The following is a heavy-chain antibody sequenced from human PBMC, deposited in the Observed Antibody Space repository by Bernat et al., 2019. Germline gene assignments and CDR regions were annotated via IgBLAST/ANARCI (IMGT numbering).Heavy chain of an antibody. Sequence: EVQLVESGGGLVKPGGSLRLSCAASGFTFSSYSMNWVRQAPVKGLEWVSSISSSSSYIYYADSVKGRFTISRDNAKNSLYLQMNSLRAEDTAVYYCARDKYYDCWSGYILPGDYWGQGTLVTVSS. D-gene: IGHD3-3*01. J-gene: IGHJ4*02. CDR3: ARDKYYDCWSGYILPGDY. V-gene: IGHV3-21*01. CDR2: ISSSSSYI. CDR1: GFTFSSYS.